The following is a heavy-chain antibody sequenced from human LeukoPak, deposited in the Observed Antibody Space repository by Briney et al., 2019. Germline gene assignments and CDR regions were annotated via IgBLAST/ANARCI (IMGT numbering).Heavy chain of an antibody. V-gene: IGHV4-4*07. CDR2: IYTSGST. D-gene: IGHD3-22*01. CDR3: ARLRRYYDSSGYYSPHYYFDY. J-gene: IGHJ4*02. CDR1: GGSISSYY. Sequence: SETLSLTCTVSGGSISSYYWSWIRQPAGKGLEWIGRIYTSGSTNYNPSLKSRVTISVDTSKNQFSLKLSSVTAADTAVYYCARLRRYYDSSGYYSPHYYFDYWGQGTLVTVSS.